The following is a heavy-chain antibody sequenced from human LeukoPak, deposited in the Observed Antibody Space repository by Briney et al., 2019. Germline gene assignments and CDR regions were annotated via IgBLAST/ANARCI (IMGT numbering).Heavy chain of an antibody. CDR3: TRSYFNWNYPFDY. Sequence: PGGSLRLSCAASGFPFRGSAMHWVRQASGKGLGWVGRIRSKANSYATAYAASVKGRFTISRDDSKNTAYLQMNSLKTEDTAVYYCTRSYFNWNYPFDYWGQGTLVTVSS. D-gene: IGHD1-7*01. CDR2: IRSKANSYAT. CDR1: GFPFRGSA. J-gene: IGHJ4*02. V-gene: IGHV3-73*01.